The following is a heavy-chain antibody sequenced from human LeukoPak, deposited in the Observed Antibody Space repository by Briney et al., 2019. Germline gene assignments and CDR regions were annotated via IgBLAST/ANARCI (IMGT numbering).Heavy chain of an antibody. CDR1: GFTFSSYG. V-gene: IGHV3-33*06. D-gene: IGHD5-18*01. CDR2: IWYDGSNK. Sequence: PGRSLRLSCAASGFTFSSYGMHWVRQAPGKGLEWVAVIWYDGSNKYYADSVKGRFTISRDNSKNTLYLQMNSLRAEDTAVYYCAKGRSGIQPFLYYFDYWGQGTLVTVSS. J-gene: IGHJ4*02. CDR3: AKGRSGIQPFLYYFDY.